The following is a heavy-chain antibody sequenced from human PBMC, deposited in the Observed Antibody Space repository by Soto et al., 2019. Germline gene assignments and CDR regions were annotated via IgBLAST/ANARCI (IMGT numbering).Heavy chain of an antibody. CDR1: GYTFTSYD. V-gene: IGHV1-8*01. CDR2: MNPNSGNT. Sequence: ASVKVSCKASGYTFTSYDINWVRQATGQGLEWMGWMNPNSGNTGYAQKFQGRVTMTRNTSISTAYMELSSLRSEDTAVYYCARGVPAAIYYYYMDVSGKGTTVTVSS. CDR3: ARGVPAAIYYYYMDV. D-gene: IGHD2-2*01. J-gene: IGHJ6*03.